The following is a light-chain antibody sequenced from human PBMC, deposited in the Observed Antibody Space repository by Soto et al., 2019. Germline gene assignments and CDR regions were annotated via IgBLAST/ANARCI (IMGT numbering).Light chain of an antibody. J-gene: IGKJ1*01. CDR3: QQYGSLPWT. Sequence: EIVLTQSPGTLSLSPGEGATLSCRASQSVSSRYVAWYQQTPGQPPRLIIYAASSGAAGTPDRFSGSGAGTVFPLTSSRLEAEDFAVYYCQQYGSLPWTFGQGTKVDIK. CDR1: QSVSSRY. V-gene: IGKV3-20*01. CDR2: AAS.